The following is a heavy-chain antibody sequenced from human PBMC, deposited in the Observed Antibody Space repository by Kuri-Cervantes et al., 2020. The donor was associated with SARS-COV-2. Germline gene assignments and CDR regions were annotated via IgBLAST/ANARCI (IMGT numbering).Heavy chain of an antibody. J-gene: IGHJ6*02. D-gene: IGHD1-26*01. Sequence: LSLTCAASGFTFSSYAIHWVRQAPGKGLEWVAVIWYDGSNKYYADSVKGRFTISRDNSKNTLYLQMNSLRAEDTAVYYCARWSIVGATRGLLRYYGMDVWGQGTTVTVSS. CDR3: ARWSIVGATRGLLRYYGMDV. CDR2: IWYDGSNK. CDR1: GFTFSSYA. V-gene: IGHV3-33*08.